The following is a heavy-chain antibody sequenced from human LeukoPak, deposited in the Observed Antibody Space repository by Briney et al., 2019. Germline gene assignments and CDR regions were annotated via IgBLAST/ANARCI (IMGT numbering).Heavy chain of an antibody. J-gene: IGHJ6*02. CDR1: GFTFSSYA. D-gene: IGHD2-2*01. V-gene: IGHV3-23*01. CDR2: ISGSGGST. Sequence: GGSLRLSCAASGFTFSSYAMSWVRQAPGKGLEWVSAISGSGGSTYYADSVKGRFTISRDNSKNTLYLQMNSLRAEDTAVYYCAKQVVPAANSYYYGMDVWGQGTTVTVSS. CDR3: AKQVVPAANSYYYGMDV.